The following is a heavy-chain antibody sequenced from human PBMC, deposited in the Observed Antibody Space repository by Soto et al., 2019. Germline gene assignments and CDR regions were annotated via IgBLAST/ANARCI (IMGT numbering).Heavy chain of an antibody. CDR2: ISSSISYT. J-gene: IGHJ4*02. CDR3: ATDAKASGSSDY. CDR1: GFTFSDYY. V-gene: IGHV3-11*06. Sequence: GGSLRLSFAASGFTFSDYYMSWIRQAPGKGLEWVSYISSSISYTNYADSVKGRFTISRDHAKNSLYLQMNNLRAEDAVVYYCATDAKASGSSDYWGQGTLVTVSS. D-gene: IGHD1-26*01.